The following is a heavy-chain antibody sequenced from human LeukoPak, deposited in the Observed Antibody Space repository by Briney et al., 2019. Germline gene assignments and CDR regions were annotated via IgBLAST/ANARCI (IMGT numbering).Heavy chain of an antibody. D-gene: IGHD3-16*01. Sequence: GRSLRLSCAASGFTFSSYAMHWVRQAPGKGLEWLAIISYDGSNKYYADSVKGRFTISRDNAKNSLYLQMNSLRAEDTAVYYCARDQGGVGYWGQGTLVTVSS. CDR1: GFTFSSYA. CDR2: ISYDGSNK. J-gene: IGHJ4*02. V-gene: IGHV3-30*03. CDR3: ARDQGGVGY.